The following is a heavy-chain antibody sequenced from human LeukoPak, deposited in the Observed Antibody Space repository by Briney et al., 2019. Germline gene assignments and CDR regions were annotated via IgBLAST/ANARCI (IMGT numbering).Heavy chain of an antibody. Sequence: GGSLRLSCAASGFTFSSYAMHWVRQAPGKGLEWVAVISYDGSNKYYADSVKGRFTISRDNSKNTLYLQMNSLRAEDTAVYYCARGVAARPPLNYYYYMDVWGKGTTVTVSS. CDR3: ARGVAARPPLNYYYYMDV. D-gene: IGHD6-6*01. CDR1: GFTFSSYA. J-gene: IGHJ6*03. V-gene: IGHV3-30*04. CDR2: ISYDGSNK.